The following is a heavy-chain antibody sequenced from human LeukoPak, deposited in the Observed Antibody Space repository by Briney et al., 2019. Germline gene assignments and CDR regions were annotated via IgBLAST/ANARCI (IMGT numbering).Heavy chain of an antibody. CDR3: ARAGYSGSYSYFDY. CDR1: GGSISNYY. D-gene: IGHD1-26*01. Sequence: SETLPLTCTVSGGSISNYYWSWIRQPAGKGLEWIRRIYTSGSTNYNPSLKSRVTISVDKSKNQFSLKLSSVTAADTAVYYCARAGYSGSYSYFDYWGQGTLVTVSS. J-gene: IGHJ4*02. V-gene: IGHV4-4*07. CDR2: IYTSGST.